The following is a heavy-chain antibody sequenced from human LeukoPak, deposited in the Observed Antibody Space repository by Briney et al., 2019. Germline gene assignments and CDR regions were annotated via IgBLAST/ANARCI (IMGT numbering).Heavy chain of an antibody. D-gene: IGHD2-21*02. CDR3: AKDRSVSILHY. Sequence: PGGSLRLSCAASGFTFSSYAMHWVRQAPGKGLEWVAVISYDGSNKYYADSVKGRFTISRDNSKNTLYLQMNSLRAEDTAVYYCAKDRSVSILHYWGQGTLVTVSS. CDR1: GFTFSSYA. CDR2: ISYDGSNK. V-gene: IGHV3-30*04. J-gene: IGHJ4*02.